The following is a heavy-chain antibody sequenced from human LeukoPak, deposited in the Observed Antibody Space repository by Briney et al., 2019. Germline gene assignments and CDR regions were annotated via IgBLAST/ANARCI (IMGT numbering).Heavy chain of an antibody. CDR1: GFTFSSYS. J-gene: IGHJ4*02. CDR3: ARELRVEGGYYLEGFDY. V-gene: IGHV3-21*01. D-gene: IGHD3-10*01. Sequence: PGGSLRLSCAASGFTFSSYSMNWVRQAPGKGLEWVSSISSSSSYIYYADSVKGRFTISRDNAKNSLYLQMNSLRAEDTAVYYCARELRVEGGYYLEGFDYWGQGTLVTVSS. CDR2: ISSSSSYI.